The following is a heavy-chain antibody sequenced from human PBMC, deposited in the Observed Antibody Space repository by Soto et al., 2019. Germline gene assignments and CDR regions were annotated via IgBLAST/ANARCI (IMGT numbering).Heavy chain of an antibody. CDR3: ASSIAARPPIFDY. CDR2: INHSGST. J-gene: IGHJ4*02. Sequence: PSETLSLTCAVYGGSFSGYYWSWIRQPPGKGLEWIGEINHSGSTNYNPSLKSRVTISVDTSKNQFSLKLSSVTAADTAVYYCASSIAARPPIFDYWGQGTLVTVSS. V-gene: IGHV4-34*01. D-gene: IGHD6-6*01. CDR1: GGSFSGYY.